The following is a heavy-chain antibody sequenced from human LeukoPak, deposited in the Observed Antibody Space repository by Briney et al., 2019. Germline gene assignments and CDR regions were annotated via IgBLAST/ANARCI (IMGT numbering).Heavy chain of an antibody. CDR3: AREGAGGYVGPYFDY. Sequence: GGAPRPSCGASGVSFCIYSIHLGRPAPGEGLEYFFFFSSNGGSTYYANSVKGRFTISRDNSKNTLYLQMGGLRAEDMAVYYCAREGAGGYVGPYFDYWGQGTLVTVSS. D-gene: IGHD3-9*01. CDR2: FSSNGGST. CDR1: GVSFCIYS. J-gene: IGHJ4*02. V-gene: IGHV3-64*01.